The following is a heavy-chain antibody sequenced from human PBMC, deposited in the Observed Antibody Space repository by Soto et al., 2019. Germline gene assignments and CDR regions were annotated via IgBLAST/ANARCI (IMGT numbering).Heavy chain of an antibody. CDR2: ISDDSTKK. CDR3: AKGVQYSGIDF. CDR1: ELSFSGYG. J-gene: IGHJ6*02. D-gene: IGHD2-21*01. Sequence: PGWSLRLSCAACELSFSGYGMQWVLQAPGKGLEWVSVISDDSTKKYYGDSVKGRFTISRDNSSNILYLQMNSLRGEDKAVYYCAKGVQYSGIDFSGQGTTVTVS. V-gene: IGHV3-30*18.